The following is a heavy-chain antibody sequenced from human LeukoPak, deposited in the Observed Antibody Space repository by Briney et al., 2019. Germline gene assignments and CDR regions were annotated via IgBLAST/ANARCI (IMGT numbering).Heavy chain of an antibody. J-gene: IGHJ4*02. CDR1: GFTFSSYS. CDR3: ARVEGYYYDSSGYHDY. CDR2: ISSSSSTI. D-gene: IGHD3-22*01. V-gene: IGHV3-48*01. Sequence: GGSLRLSCAASGFTFSSYSMNWVRQAPGKGLEWVSYISSSSSTIYYADSVKGRFTISRDNAKNSLYLQMNSLRAEDTAVYYCARVEGYYYDSSGYHDYWGQGTLVTVSS.